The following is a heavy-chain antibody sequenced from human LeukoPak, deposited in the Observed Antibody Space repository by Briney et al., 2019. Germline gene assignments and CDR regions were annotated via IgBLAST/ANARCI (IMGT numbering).Heavy chain of an antibody. CDR2: ISCRSDST. CDR1: GFTFSSHA. J-gene: IGHJ3*02. V-gene: IGHV3-23*01. D-gene: IGHD3-22*01. Sequence: GGSLRLSCAASGFTFSSHAMSWVRQAPGKGLEWGSIISCRSDSTYYADSVKGRFTISRDNSKNTLYLQMNSLRAGDTAIYYCAKERYDSSGYYQENDAFDIRGQGTMVTASS. CDR3: AKERYDSSGYYQENDAFDI.